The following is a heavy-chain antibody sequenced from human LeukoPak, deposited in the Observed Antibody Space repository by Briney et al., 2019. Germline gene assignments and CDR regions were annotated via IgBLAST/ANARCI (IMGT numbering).Heavy chain of an antibody. J-gene: IGHJ4*02. CDR1: GGSISSYY. V-gene: IGHV4-4*07. CDR2: IRTSGDT. D-gene: IGHD6-19*01. CDR3: ARGKVVAGTPGQNSWDY. Sequence: PSETLSLTCAVSGGSISSYYWNWIRQPAGKGLEWIGRIRTSGDTSYNPSLKSRVTVSVDTSRNQFSLKLSAVTAADTAVYYCARGKVVAGTPGQNSWDYWGQGTLVTVSS.